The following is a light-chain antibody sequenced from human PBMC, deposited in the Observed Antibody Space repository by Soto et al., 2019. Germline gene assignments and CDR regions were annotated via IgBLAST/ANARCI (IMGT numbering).Light chain of an antibody. CDR3: CSYTGTSSWV. Sequence: QSALTQPASVSGSPGQSITFSCTGTSSDVGTYNLVSWYQQRPGKAPKLMIFESTKRPSGVSNRFSGSKSGNTASLTISGLQAEDEADYYCCSYTGTSSWVFGGGTKLNVL. CDR2: EST. J-gene: IGLJ3*02. CDR1: SSDVGTYNL. V-gene: IGLV2-23*01.